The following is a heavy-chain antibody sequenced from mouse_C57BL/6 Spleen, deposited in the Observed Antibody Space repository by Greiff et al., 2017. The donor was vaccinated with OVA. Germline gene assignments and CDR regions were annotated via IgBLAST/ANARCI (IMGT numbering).Heavy chain of an antibody. D-gene: IGHD1-1*01. Sequence: VKLVESGGDLVKPGGSLKLSCAASGFTFSSYGMSWVRQTPDKRLEWVATISSGGSYTYYPDSVKGRFTISRDNAKNTLYLQMSSLKSEDTAMYYCARRGYYGSWFAYWGQGTLVTVSA. V-gene: IGHV5-6*02. CDR2: ISSGGSYT. J-gene: IGHJ3*01. CDR1: GFTFSSYG. CDR3: ARRGYYGSWFAY.